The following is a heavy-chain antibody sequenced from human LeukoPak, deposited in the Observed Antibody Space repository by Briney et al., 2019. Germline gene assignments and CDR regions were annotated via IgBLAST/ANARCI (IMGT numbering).Heavy chain of an antibody. Sequence: PGGSLRLSCAASGFTFRRYDMSWVRPAPGKGLEWLSAISGNGDSTYYVDSVKGRFTISRDNSKNTLYLQMNSLRAEDTAVYYCALYCSGGSCYSMGGAFDIWGQGTVVTVSS. CDR3: ALYCSGGSCYSMGGAFDI. J-gene: IGHJ3*02. CDR1: GFTFRRYD. V-gene: IGHV3-23*01. CDR2: ISGNGDST. D-gene: IGHD2-15*01.